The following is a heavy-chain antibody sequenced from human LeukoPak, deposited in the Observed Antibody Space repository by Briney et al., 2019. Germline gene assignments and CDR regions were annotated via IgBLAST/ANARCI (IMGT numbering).Heavy chain of an antibody. D-gene: IGHD6-6*01. V-gene: IGHV3-48*01. J-gene: IGHJ4*02. CDR3: ARGGAYSSSDFDY. CDR2: INSRSDTI. CDR1: GFTVSSNY. Sequence: PGGSLRLSCAASGFTVSSNYMNWVRQAPGKGLEWVSYINSRSDTIYYADSVKGRFTISRDNAKNSLFLQVNSLRAEDSAMYYCARGGAYSSSDFDYWGQGTLVTVSS.